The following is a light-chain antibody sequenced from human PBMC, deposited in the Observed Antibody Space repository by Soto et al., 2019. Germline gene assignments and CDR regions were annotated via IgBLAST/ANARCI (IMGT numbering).Light chain of an antibody. CDR2: EAN. CDR1: NNDVGGYNL. Sequence: QSALTQPASVSGSPGQSITISCTGTNNDVGGYNLVSWYQQHPGKAPKHVIFEANRRPSGVSDRFSGSRSGNTASLTISALQVEDEAVYSCCSFAGGATFVFGGGTQLPVL. V-gene: IGLV2-23*02. J-gene: IGLJ3*02. CDR3: CSFAGGATFV.